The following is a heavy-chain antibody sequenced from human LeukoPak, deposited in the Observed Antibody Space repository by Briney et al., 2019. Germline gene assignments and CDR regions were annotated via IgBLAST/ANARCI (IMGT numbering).Heavy chain of an antibody. CDR2: MNPNSGNT. V-gene: IGHV1-8*01. CDR3: ARGDSSGYYYVHYYYYMDV. Sequence: ASVKVSCKASGYTFTSYDINWVRQATGQGLEWMGWMNPNSGNTGYAQKFQGRVTMTRNTSISTAYMELSSLRSEDTAVYYCARGDSSGYYYVHYYYYMDVWGKGTTVTISS. CDR1: GYTFTSYD. J-gene: IGHJ6*03. D-gene: IGHD3-22*01.